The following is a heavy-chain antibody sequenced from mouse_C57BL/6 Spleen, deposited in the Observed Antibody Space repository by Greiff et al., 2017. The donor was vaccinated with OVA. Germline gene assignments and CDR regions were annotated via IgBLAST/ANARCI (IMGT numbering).Heavy chain of an antibody. D-gene: IGHD2-5*01. J-gene: IGHJ3*01. CDR1: GYTFTSYW. CDR3: ARGGLDYSNYVTWFAY. Sequence: QVQLQQSGAELVRPGTSVKLSCKASGYTFTSYWMHWVKQRPGQGLEWIGVIDPSDSYTNYNQKFKGKATLTVDTSSSTAYMQLSSLTSEDSAVYYCARGGLDYSNYVTWFAYWGQGTLVTVSA. V-gene: IGHV1-59*01. CDR2: IDPSDSYT.